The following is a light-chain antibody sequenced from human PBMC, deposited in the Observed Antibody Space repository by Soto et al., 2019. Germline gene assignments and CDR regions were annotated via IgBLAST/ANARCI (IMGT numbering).Light chain of an antibody. V-gene: IGLV4-69*01. CDR3: QTWGSGIVV. CDR1: SRHSNYA. J-gene: IGLJ2*01. CDR2: LNSDGSH. Sequence: QSVLTQSPSASASLGASVKLTCTLSSRHSNYAIAWHQQQSEKGPRYLMKLNSDGSHSKGDGIPDRFSGSSSGAERYLTISSLPSEDEADYYCQTWGSGIVVFGGGTKLTVL.